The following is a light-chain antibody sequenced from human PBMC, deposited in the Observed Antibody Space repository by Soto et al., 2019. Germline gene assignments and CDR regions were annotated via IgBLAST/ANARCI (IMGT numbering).Light chain of an antibody. Sequence: QSALTQPRSVSGSPGQSVTISCTGTSSDVGGHNYVSWYQQHPGKAPKLILYDVSKRPSGVPDRFSGSKSGNTASLTISGLQAEDEADYYCCSYAGSYTHVFGTGTKLTVL. J-gene: IGLJ1*01. V-gene: IGLV2-11*01. CDR3: CSYAGSYTHV. CDR2: DVS. CDR1: SSDVGGHNY.